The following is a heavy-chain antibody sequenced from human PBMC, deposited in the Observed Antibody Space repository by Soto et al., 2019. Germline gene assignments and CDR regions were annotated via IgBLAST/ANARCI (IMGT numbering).Heavy chain of an antibody. J-gene: IGHJ4*02. CDR3: ARERGYSYGQPPDY. Sequence: QVQLVESGGGVVQPGRSLRLSCAASGFTFSSDGMHWVRQAPGKGLEWVAVIWYDGSNKYYADSVKGRFTISRDNSKNTLYLQMNSLRAEDTAVYYCARERGYSYGQPPDYWGQGTLVTVSS. CDR2: IWYDGSNK. D-gene: IGHD5-18*01. V-gene: IGHV3-33*01. CDR1: GFTFSSDG.